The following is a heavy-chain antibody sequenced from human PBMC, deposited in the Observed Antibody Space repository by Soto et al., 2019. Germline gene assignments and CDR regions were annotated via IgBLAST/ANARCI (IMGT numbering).Heavy chain of an antibody. CDR2: ISGSGGST. J-gene: IGHJ4*02. V-gene: IGHV3-23*01. CDR3: ARDRASNSCSDY. D-gene: IGHD2-15*01. Sequence: PGGSLRLSCAASGFTFSSYAMSWVRQAPGKGLEWVSAISGSGGSTYYADSVKGRFTISRDNSKNTLYLQMNSLRAEDTAVYYCARDRASNSCSDYWGQGTLVTVSS. CDR1: GFTFSSYA.